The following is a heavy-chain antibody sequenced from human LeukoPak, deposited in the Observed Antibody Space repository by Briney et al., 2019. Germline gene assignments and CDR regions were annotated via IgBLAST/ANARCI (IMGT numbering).Heavy chain of an antibody. CDR1: GYTFTGHY. CDR3: ARDGLVVIGGIRHYYGMDV. Sequence: GASVKVSCKASGYTFTGHYIHWVRQAPGQGLEWMGWISPNSGGTSYAQNFQGRVTLTRDTSISTVYMELKRLRSDDTALYYCARDGLVVIGGIRHYYGMDVWGQRTTVTVSS. V-gene: IGHV1-2*02. J-gene: IGHJ6*02. D-gene: IGHD2-15*01. CDR2: ISPNSGGT.